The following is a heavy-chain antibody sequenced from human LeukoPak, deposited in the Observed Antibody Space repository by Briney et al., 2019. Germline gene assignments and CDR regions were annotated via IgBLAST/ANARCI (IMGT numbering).Heavy chain of an antibody. CDR2: IYTSGST. CDR3: ARLRYFDWLLPPLYYFDY. CDR1: GGSISSYY. V-gene: IGHV4-4*07. D-gene: IGHD3-9*01. Sequence: SETLSLTCTVSGGSISSYYWSWIRQPAGKGLEWIGRIYTSGSTNYNPSLKSRVTMSVDTSKNQFSLKLSSVTAADTAVYYCARLRYFDWLLPPLYYFDYWGQGTLVTVSS. J-gene: IGHJ4*02.